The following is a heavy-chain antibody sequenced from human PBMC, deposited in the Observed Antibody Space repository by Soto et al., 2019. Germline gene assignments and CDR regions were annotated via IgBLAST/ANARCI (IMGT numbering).Heavy chain of an antibody. V-gene: IGHV4-30-4*01. D-gene: IGHD3-10*01. CDR2: IHYSRGT. CDR1: GGSISSVDYY. J-gene: IGHJ6*02. Sequence: PSETLSLTCTVSGGSISSVDYYWSWIRQPPGKGLEWVGHIHYSRGTDYNPSLKSRLTISLDTSKNLFSLKLSSVTVADTAVYYCARVRLQRFGEHLYYYYGMDVWGQGTTVTVSS. CDR3: ARVRLQRFGEHLYYYYGMDV.